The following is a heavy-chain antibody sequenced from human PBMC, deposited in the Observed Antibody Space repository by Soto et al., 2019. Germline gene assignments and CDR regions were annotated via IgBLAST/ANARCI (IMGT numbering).Heavy chain of an antibody. CDR3: ASDFMPLDIVVVVDYNWFDP. D-gene: IGHD2-15*01. CDR2: ISAYNGNT. V-gene: IGHV1-18*01. J-gene: IGHJ5*02. Sequence: GASVKVSCKASGYTFTSYGISWVRQAPGQGLERMGWISAYNGNTNYAQKLQGRVTMTTDTSTSTAYMELRSLRSDDTAVYYCASDFMPLDIVVVVDYNWFDPWGQGTLVTVSS. CDR1: GYTFTSYG.